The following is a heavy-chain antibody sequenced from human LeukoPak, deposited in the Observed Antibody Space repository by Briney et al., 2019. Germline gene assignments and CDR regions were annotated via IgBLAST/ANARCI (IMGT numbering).Heavy chain of an antibody. D-gene: IGHD6-6*01. CDR2: ISWNSGTI. V-gene: IGHV3-9*03. Sequence: PGGSLRLSCAAPGFIFDEYAMHWVRQAPGKGLEWVSGISWNSGTIGYADSAKGRFTISRDNAKNSLYLQMNSLRAEDMAVYYCARESGSSRFFDYWGQGTLVTVSS. CDR1: GFIFDEYA. CDR3: ARESGSSRFFDY. J-gene: IGHJ4*02.